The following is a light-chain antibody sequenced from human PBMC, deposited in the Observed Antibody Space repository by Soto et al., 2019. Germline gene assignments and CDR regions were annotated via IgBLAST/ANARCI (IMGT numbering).Light chain of an antibody. V-gene: IGKV3-11*01. J-gene: IGKJ1*01. CDR3: QQRSNWT. Sequence: EIVFTQSPATLSLSPGARATLSCRASQSVSSYLAWYQQKPGQAPRLLIYDASNRATGIPARFIVSGSGTDFTLPISSLEPEYFAVDYCQQRSNWTFGQGTKVDIK. CDR2: DAS. CDR1: QSVSSY.